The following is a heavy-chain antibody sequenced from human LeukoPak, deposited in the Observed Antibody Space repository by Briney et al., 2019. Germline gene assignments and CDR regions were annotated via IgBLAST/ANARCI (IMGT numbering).Heavy chain of an antibody. CDR2: ISYDGSNK. D-gene: IGHD4-17*01. CDR1: GFTFSSYA. CDR3: ARESTVTTCFDY. V-gene: IGHV3-30-3*01. J-gene: IGHJ4*02. Sequence: PGGSLRLSCAASGFTFSSYAMHWVRQAPGKGLEWVAVISYDGSNKYYADSVKGRFTISRDNSKNTLYLQMNSLRAGDTAVYYCARESTVTTCFDYWGQGTLVTVSS.